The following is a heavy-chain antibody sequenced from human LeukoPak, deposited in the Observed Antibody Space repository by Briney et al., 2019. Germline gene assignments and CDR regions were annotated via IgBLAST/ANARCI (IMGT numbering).Heavy chain of an antibody. CDR1: GFNFSTYA. CDR3: ARAQSLRYFDWLSPGVH. J-gene: IGHJ1*01. D-gene: IGHD3-9*01. V-gene: IGHV3-30-3*01. CDR2: ISYDGRNK. Sequence: GGSLGLSCAASGFNFSTYAINWVRQAPGKGLEWVAVISYDGRNKFYADSVKGRFTISRDNSENTVYLQMDSLRAEDTAVYYCARAQSLRYFDWLSPGVHWGQGTLVTVSS.